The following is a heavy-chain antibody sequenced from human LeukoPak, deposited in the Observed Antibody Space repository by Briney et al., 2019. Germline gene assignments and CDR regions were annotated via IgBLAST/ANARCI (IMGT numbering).Heavy chain of an antibody. CDR1: GFTFSSYA. Sequence: PGGSLRLSCAASGFTFSSYAMPWVRQAPGKGLEWVAVISYDGSNKYYADSVKGRFTISRDNSKNTLYLQMNSLRAEDTAVYYCAKDGRIAARPEWFDPWGQGTLVTVSS. CDR2: ISYDGSNK. J-gene: IGHJ5*02. CDR3: AKDGRIAARPEWFDP. V-gene: IGHV3-30-3*01. D-gene: IGHD6-6*01.